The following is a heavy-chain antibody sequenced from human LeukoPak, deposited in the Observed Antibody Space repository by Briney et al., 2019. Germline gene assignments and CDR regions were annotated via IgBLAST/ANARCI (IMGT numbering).Heavy chain of an antibody. Sequence: GGSLRLSCAASGFTFSSYAMSWVRQAPGKGLEWVSAISGSGGSTYYADSVKGRFTISRDNSKNTLYLQMNSLRAEDTAVYYCARDAYDILTGVHYGMDVWGQGTTVTVSS. CDR3: ARDAYDILTGVHYGMDV. J-gene: IGHJ6*02. CDR1: GFTFSSYA. V-gene: IGHV3-23*01. D-gene: IGHD3-9*01. CDR2: ISGSGGST.